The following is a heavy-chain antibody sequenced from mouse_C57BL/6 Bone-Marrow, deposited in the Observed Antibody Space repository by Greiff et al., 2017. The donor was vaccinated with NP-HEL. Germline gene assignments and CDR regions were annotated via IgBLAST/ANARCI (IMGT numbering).Heavy chain of an antibody. CDR2: IDPSDSYT. V-gene: IGHV1-50*01. CDR3: ARKRDSAY. J-gene: IGHJ3*01. D-gene: IGHD3-3*01. CDR1: GYTFTSYW. Sequence: VQLQQPGAELVKPGASVKLSCKASGYTFTSYWMQWVKQRPGQGLEWIGEIDPSDSYTNYNQKFKGKATLTVDTSSSTAYMQLSSLTSEDSAVYYCARKRDSAYWGQGTLVTVSA.